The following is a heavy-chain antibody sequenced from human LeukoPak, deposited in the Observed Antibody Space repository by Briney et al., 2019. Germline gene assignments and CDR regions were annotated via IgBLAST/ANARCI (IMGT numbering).Heavy chain of an antibody. CDR2: IRYDGSNK. Sequence: PGGSLRLSCAASGFTFSSYGMHWVRQAPGKGLEWVAFIRYDGSNKYYADSVKGRFTISRDNSKNTLYLQMNSLRAEDTAVYYWAFFEVVVAAADSGGKGPLFTVSS. J-gene: IGHJ4*02. V-gene: IGHV3-30*02. D-gene: IGHD2-15*01. CDR1: GFTFSSYG. CDR3: AFFEVVVAAADS.